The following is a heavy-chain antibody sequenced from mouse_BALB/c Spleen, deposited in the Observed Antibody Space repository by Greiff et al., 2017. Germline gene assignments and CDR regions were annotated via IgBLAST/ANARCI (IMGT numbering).Heavy chain of an antibody. CDR2: ISDGGSYT. J-gene: IGHJ3*01. CDR1: GFTFSSYG. CDR3: ARDPCAY. Sequence: EVQVVESGGDLVKPGGSLKLSCAASGFTFSSYGMSWVRQTPEKRLEWVATISDGGSYTYYPDSVKGRFTISRDNAKNNLYLQMSSLKSEDTAMYYCARDPCAYWGQGTLVTVSA. V-gene: IGHV5-6*01.